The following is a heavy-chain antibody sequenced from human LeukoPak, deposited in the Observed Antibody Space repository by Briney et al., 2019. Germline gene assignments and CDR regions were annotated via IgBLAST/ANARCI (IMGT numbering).Heavy chain of an antibody. CDR1: GYSFTSYY. D-gene: IGHD4-11*01. Sequence: ASVKVSCKASGYSFTSYYMHWVRQAPGQGVEWVGIINPSGGSTSYAQKFQGRVTISRDTSTSTVYMELSSLRSEDTAVYYCAREGNYEFGGAFDIWGQGTMVTVSS. CDR2: INPSGGST. V-gene: IGHV1-46*03. CDR3: AREGNYEFGGAFDI. J-gene: IGHJ3*02.